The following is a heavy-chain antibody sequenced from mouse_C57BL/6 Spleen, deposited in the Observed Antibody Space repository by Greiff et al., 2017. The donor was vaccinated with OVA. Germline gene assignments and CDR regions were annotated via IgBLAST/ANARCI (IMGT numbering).Heavy chain of an antibody. Sequence: VQLQQPGAELVKPGASVKMSCKASGYTFTSYWITWVKQRPGQGLEWIGDIYPGSGSTNYNEKFKRKATLTVDTSSSKAYMQLRTLTSEDSAVYNCDRLGGSSYEWYFDVWGTGTTVTVSS. CDR1: GYTFTSYW. D-gene: IGHD1-1*01. V-gene: IGHV1-55*01. CDR3: DRLGGSSYEWYFDV. J-gene: IGHJ1*03. CDR2: IYPGSGST.